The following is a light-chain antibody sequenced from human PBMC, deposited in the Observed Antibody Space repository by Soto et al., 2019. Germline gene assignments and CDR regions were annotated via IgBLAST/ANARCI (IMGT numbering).Light chain of an antibody. CDR1: QSVSSN. CDR3: QQLDDSQWT. Sequence: EIVMTQSPATLSVSPGERATLSCRASQSVSSNLAWYQQKLGQAPRLLIYHASTRATGIPDRFSGSGSGTDFTLTISRLEPEDFAVYYCQQLDDSQWTFGQGTKV. V-gene: IGKV3D-15*01. CDR2: HAS. J-gene: IGKJ1*01.